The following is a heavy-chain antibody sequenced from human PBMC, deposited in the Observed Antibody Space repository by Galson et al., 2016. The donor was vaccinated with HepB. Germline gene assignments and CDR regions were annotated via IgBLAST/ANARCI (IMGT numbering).Heavy chain of an antibody. V-gene: IGHV4-59*12. Sequence: LSLTCTVSGGSISNFYWTWIRQSPGKGLEWIGYTFRGGRTHYNPSLRSRVAMSVDTSKNQGSLRVKSMTPADTAVYYCARGDSTGWYDSSYQYYGMDVWGRGTTVTVSS. CDR3: ARGDSTGWYDSSYQYYGMDV. CDR2: TFRGGRT. J-gene: IGHJ6*02. CDR1: GGSISNFY. D-gene: IGHD6-19*01.